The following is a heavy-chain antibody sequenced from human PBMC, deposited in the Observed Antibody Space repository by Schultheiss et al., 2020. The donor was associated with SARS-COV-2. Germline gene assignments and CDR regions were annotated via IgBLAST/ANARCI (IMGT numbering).Heavy chain of an antibody. CDR2: VDHSGAF. V-gene: IGHV4-34*01. D-gene: IGHD3-9*01. CDR1: GGSLSGYY. CDR3: AREGGGYEIMRVWDYGMDV. Sequence: SETLSLTCAVHGGSLSGYYWSWIRQPPGKRLEWIGEVDHSGAFNYNTSLKSRLTISVDSSKNQFSLSLTSVTAADTAVYYCAREGGGYEIMRVWDYGMDVWGQGTTVTVAS. J-gene: IGHJ6*02.